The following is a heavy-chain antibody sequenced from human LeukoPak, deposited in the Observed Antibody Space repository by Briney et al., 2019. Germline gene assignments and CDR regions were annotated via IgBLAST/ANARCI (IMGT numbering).Heavy chain of an antibody. J-gene: IGHJ4*02. CDR2: ISYDGGNK. CDR1: GFTFSSYA. CDR3: ARNPSTSSYLDY. V-gene: IGHV3-30*04. Sequence: GRSLRLSCAASGFTFSSYAMHWVRQAPGKGLEWVAVISYDGGNKYYADSVKGRFTISRDNSKNTLYLQMNSLRAEDTAVYYCARNPSTSSYLDYWGQGTLVTVSS. D-gene: IGHD2-2*01.